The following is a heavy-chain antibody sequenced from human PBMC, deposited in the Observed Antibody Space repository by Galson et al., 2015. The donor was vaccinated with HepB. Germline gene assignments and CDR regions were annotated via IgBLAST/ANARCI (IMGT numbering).Heavy chain of an antibody. CDR3: ARAGAKTPSRHYLDF. CDR1: GSTFSDYY. J-gene: IGHJ4*02. D-gene: IGHD3-10*01. Sequence: SLRLSCAGSGSTFSDYYMNWFRQAPGKGLEWVANINQNEREKNYVDSVKGRFTISRDNARNSLYLQMNSLRSEDTAVYFCARAGAKTPSRHYLDFWGRGTLATVSS. CDR2: INQNEREK. V-gene: IGHV3-7*03.